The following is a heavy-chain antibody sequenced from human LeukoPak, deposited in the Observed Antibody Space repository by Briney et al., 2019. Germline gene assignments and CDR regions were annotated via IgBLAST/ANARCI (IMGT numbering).Heavy chain of an antibody. CDR1: GFTFSSYG. D-gene: IGHD2-21*02. V-gene: IGHV3-30*18. CDR3: AKDQDVYCGGDCYAGRLGIDY. Sequence: GGSLRLSCAASGFTFSSYGMHWVRQAPGKGLEWVAVISYDGGKKYYADSVKGRFTISRDNSKNTLYLQMSSLRAEDTAVYHCAKDQDVYCGGDCYAGRLGIDYWGQGTLVTVSS. J-gene: IGHJ4*02. CDR2: ISYDGGKK.